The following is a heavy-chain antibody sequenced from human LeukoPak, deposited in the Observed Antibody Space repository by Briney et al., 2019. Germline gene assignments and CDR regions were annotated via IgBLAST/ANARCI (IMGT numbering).Heavy chain of an antibody. CDR3: VRDGESAHGYFDL. Sequence: SQTLSLTRVIFVDSVSSTSDTLNWIRQSPSRGLEWLGRTYYRSKWYTEYAVSVKSRITLNPDTSKNQFSLQLNSVTPEDTAVYYCVRDGESAHGYFDLWGRGTLVTVSS. CDR1: VDSVSSTSDT. CDR2: TYYRSKWYT. D-gene: IGHD3-10*01. V-gene: IGHV6-1*01. J-gene: IGHJ2*01.